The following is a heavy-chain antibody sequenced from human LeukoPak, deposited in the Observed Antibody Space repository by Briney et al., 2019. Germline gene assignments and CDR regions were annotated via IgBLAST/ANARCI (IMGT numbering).Heavy chain of an antibody. CDR3: AREKDILTGQTWGRPHYFDY. Sequence: SVKVSCKASGGTFSSYAISWVRQAPGQGLEWMGGIIPIFGTANYAQKFQGRVTITADKSTSTAYMELSNLRSEDTAVYYCAREKDILTGQTWGRPHYFDYWGQGTLVTVSS. CDR1: GGTFSSYA. D-gene: IGHD3-9*01. V-gene: IGHV1-69*06. CDR2: IIPIFGTA. J-gene: IGHJ4*02.